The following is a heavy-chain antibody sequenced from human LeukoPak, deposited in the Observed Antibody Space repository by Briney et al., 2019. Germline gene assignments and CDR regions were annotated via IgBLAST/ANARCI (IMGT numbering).Heavy chain of an antibody. V-gene: IGHV3-21*01. D-gene: IGHD1/OR15-1a*01. Sequence: GGSLRLSCAASGFTFSSYSMNWVRQAPGKGLEWVASISSSSSYIYFANSVRGRFSISRDNAKNSLYLQMNSLRAEDTAVYYCAKDSPSRTATTEVPVDYWGQGTLVTVSS. CDR1: GFTFSSYS. CDR3: AKDSPSRTATTEVPVDY. CDR2: ISSSSSYI. J-gene: IGHJ4*02.